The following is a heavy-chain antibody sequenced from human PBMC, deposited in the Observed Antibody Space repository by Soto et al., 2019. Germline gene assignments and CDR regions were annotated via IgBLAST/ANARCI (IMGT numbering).Heavy chain of an antibody. V-gene: IGHV4-31*03. CDR2: IYYSGRT. D-gene: IGHD6-13*01. CDR3: AMGKQQLIDY. CDR1: GDSISSGGDY. Sequence: SETLSLTSSGSGDSISSGGDYWGWVRQHPGQGLQWIGYIYYSGRTYYNSSLKSRVITSVDTSENQFSMNLTSVTAAYTAVYYCAMGKQQLIDYWGQGALVTVSS. J-gene: IGHJ4*02.